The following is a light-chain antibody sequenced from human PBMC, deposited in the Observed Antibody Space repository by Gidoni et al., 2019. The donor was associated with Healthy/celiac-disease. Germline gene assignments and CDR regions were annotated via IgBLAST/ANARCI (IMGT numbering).Light chain of an antibody. Sequence: DIQMPPPPSSRSASVGDRVTITCRASHSISSYLNWYQQKPGQAPKLLIYAASSLQSGVPSRFSGSGSGTDFTLTISRLQPEDFATYYCQQSYSTPRTFGQGTKVEIK. J-gene: IGKJ1*01. CDR3: QQSYSTPRT. CDR1: HSISSY. V-gene: IGKV1-39*01. CDR2: AAS.